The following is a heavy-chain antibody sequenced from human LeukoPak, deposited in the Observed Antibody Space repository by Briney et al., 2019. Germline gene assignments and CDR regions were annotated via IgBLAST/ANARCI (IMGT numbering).Heavy chain of an antibody. D-gene: IGHD1-26*01. CDR1: GYTFTSCG. V-gene: IGHV1-18*01. J-gene: IGHJ6*02. CDR2: ISAYNGNT. Sequence: ASVKVSCKASGYTFTSCGISWVRQAPGQGLEWMGWISAYNGNTNYAQKLQGRVTMTTDTSTSTAYMELRSLRSDDTAVYYCARGFLGGSYPTWPLYYYYGMDVWGQGTTVTVSS. CDR3: ARGFLGGSYPTWPLYYYYGMDV.